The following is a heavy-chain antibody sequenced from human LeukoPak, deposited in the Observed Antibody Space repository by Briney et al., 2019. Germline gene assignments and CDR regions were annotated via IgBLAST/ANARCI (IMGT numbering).Heavy chain of an antibody. D-gene: IGHD5-18*01. CDR1: GCTFTNYA. CDR3: ARRGVFGYSHDL. J-gene: IGHJ2*01. CDR2: INTNTGNA. Sequence: GASVKVSCKGSGCTFTNYAMNWVRQAPGQGLEWMGWINTNTGNATYAQDFTGRFVLSLDTSVSTAYLQISSLKAEDTAVYYCARRGVFGYSHDLWGRGTLVTVSS. V-gene: IGHV7-4-1*02.